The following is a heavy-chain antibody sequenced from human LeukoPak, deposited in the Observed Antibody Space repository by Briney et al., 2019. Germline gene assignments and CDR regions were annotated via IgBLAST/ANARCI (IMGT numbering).Heavy chain of an antibody. Sequence: SETLSLTCTVSGCSISSGSYYCSWIRQPAGKGLEGIGRIDSSGSTNYNTSLNTLVTISLDTSKNQFSLKLSSVTAADTAVYYCARQYSDILTGYHRGELYWYFDLWGRGTLVTVSS. D-gene: IGHD3-9*01. CDR1: GCSISSGSYY. V-gene: IGHV4-61*02. CDR2: IDSSGST. J-gene: IGHJ2*01. CDR3: ARQYSDILTGYHRGELYWYFDL.